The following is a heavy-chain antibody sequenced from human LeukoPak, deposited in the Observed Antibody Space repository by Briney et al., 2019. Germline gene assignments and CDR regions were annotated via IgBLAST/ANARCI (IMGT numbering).Heavy chain of an antibody. CDR1: GFTFGSYG. D-gene: IGHD6-19*01. Sequence: GRSLRLSCAASGFTFGSYGMHWVRQAPGKGLEWVAVIWYDGSNKYYADSVKGRFTISRDNSKNTLYLQMNSLRAEDTAVYYCARQIGSSGPDCWGQGTLVTVSS. V-gene: IGHV3-33*01. CDR3: ARQIGSSGPDC. J-gene: IGHJ4*02. CDR2: IWYDGSNK.